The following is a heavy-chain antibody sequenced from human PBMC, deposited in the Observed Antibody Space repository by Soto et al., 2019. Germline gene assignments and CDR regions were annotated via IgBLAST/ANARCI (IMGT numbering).Heavy chain of an antibody. D-gene: IGHD3-16*01. CDR3: AREVGGTLGY. V-gene: IGHV3-48*01. CDR1: GFTFSSYS. Sequence: GGSLRLSCAASGFTFSSYSMNWVRQAPGKGLEWVSYISSSGNIHYADSVKGRFTISRDNGKNFLYLQMNSLRAEDTAVYYCAREVGGTLGYWGQGTLVTVSS. CDR2: ISSSGNI. J-gene: IGHJ1*01.